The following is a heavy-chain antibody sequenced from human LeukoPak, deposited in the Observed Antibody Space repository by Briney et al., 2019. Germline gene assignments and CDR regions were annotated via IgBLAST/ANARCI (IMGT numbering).Heavy chain of an antibody. J-gene: IGHJ4*02. CDR3: ARGMSIDILIGLDY. V-gene: IGHV3-23*01. D-gene: IGHD3-9*01. Sequence: GGSLRLSCAASGFTFSSYAMSWVRQAPGKGLEWVLAISGPGDSTSYADSVKGRFTISRDNSKNTLYLQMNSLRAEDTALYYCARGMSIDILIGLDYWGQGILVTVSS. CDR2: ISGPGDST. CDR1: GFTFSSYA.